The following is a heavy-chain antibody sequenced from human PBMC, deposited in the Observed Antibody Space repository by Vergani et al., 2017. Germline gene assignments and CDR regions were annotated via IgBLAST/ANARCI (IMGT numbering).Heavy chain of an antibody. V-gene: IGHV1-46*03. J-gene: IGHJ4*02. CDR1: GYTFTSYY. D-gene: IGHD1-26*01. CDR2: INPSGGST. CDR3: SSSHTVRVGAPFDY. Sequence: QVQLVQSGAEVKKPGASVKVSCKASGYTFTSYYMHWVRQAPGQGLEWMGIINPSGGSTSYAQKFQGRVTMTRDTSTRTVYMELSSLRSEDTTVYYYSSSHTVRVGAPFDYWGQGTLVTVSS.